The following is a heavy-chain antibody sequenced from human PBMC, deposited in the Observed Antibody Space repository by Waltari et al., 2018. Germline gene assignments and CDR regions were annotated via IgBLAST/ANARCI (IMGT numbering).Heavy chain of an antibody. D-gene: IGHD2-2*01. V-gene: IGHV3-23*01. J-gene: IGHJ4*02. CDR1: GFTFSSYA. CDR3: AKSPKTSQLLAASYDC. Sequence: EVHLLESGGGLVQPGGSLRLSCAASGFTFSSYAMSWVRQAPGKGLECVSTISGSGGTTYDADSVRGRFSLSRDNSKNTLYLQMNSLRAEDTAVYYCAKSPKTSQLLAASYDCWGQGSLVTVSS. CDR2: ISGSGGTT.